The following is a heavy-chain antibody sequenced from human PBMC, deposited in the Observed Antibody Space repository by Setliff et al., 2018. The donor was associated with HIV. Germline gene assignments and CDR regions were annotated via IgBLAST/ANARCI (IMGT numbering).Heavy chain of an antibody. CDR1: GGTFSSYA. Sequence: SVKVSCKASGGTFSSYAISWVRQAPGQGLEWMGGIIPIFGTANYAQKFQGRVTITTDESTSTAYMELSSLRCEDTALYYCARASPAPRAYGSGSYLAWWGLVDAFDIWGQGTMVTVSS. J-gene: IGHJ3*02. CDR2: IIPIFGTA. V-gene: IGHV1-69*05. D-gene: IGHD3-10*01. CDR3: ARASPAPRAYGSGSYLAWWGLVDAFDI.